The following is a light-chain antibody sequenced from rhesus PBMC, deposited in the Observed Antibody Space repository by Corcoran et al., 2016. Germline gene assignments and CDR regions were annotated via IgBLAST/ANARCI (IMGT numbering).Light chain of an antibody. CDR1: QGIRKY. Sequence: DIQMTQSPSSLSASVGDTVTITCQASQGIRKYLAWYPQKPGKALKLLIYVASTLQRGVPSRFSGSGSGTEFTLTISSLQPEDFATYYCQQHISYPWTFGQGTKVEIK. CDR2: VAS. J-gene: IGKJ1*01. V-gene: IGKV1-33*02. CDR3: QQHISYPWT.